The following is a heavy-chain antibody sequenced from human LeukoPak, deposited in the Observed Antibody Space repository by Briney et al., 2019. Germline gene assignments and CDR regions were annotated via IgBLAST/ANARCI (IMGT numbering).Heavy chain of an antibody. CDR2: VSPPGGGT. CDR1: GFTFSNHG. V-gene: IGHV3-23*01. J-gene: IGHJ4*02. CDR3: ARDLKTRVVVAATRGYVGY. D-gene: IGHD2-15*01. Sequence: PGGTLRLSCAASGFTFSNHGMNWVRQAPGKGLEWLSGVSPPGGGTYYADSVKGRFTISRDNSKNTLYLQMNSLRAEDTAVYYCARDLKTRVVVAATRGYVGYWGQGTLVTVSS.